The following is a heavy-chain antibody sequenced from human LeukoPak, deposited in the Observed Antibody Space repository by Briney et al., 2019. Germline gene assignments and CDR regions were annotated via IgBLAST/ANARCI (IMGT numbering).Heavy chain of an antibody. V-gene: IGHV3-74*01. J-gene: IGHJ4*02. D-gene: IGHD4-23*01. CDR3: ARGRPHGNDY. CDR1: GFTFSSHW. Sequence: GGSLRLSCAASGFTFSSHWMHWVRQAPGKGLVWVSRINSDGSSISYADSVKGRFSISRDNAKNTPYLQMNSLRVEDTAVYYCARGRPHGNDYWGQGTLVTVSS. CDR2: INSDGSSI.